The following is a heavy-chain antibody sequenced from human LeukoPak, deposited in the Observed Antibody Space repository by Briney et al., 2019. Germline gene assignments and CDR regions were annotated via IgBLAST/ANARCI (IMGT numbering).Heavy chain of an antibody. Sequence: PGGSLGLSCAASGFTLSDHFMDWVRQAPGKGLGWVVRTRNKANGYCTEYAASVKGRFTISRDDSKNSLFLQMNSLKTEDTAVYYCARQSRTCSGDTCYQLDAFDIWGQGTMVTVSS. V-gene: IGHV3-72*01. J-gene: IGHJ3*02. CDR3: ARQSRTCSGDTCYQLDAFDI. D-gene: IGHD2-15*01. CDR1: GFTLSDHF. CDR2: TRNKANGYCT.